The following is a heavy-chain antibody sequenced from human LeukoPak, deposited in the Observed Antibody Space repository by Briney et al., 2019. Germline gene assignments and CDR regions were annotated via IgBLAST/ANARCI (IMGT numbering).Heavy chain of an antibody. CDR2: IYYSGST. J-gene: IGHJ6*01. CDR3: ARIYGGNSPYYYYYGMDV. Sequence: SETLSLTCTVSGGSISSYYWSWIRQPPGKGLEWIGYIYYSGSTNYNPSLKSRVTTSVDTSKNQFSLKLSSVTAADTAVYYCARIYGGNSPYYYYYGMDVWGQGTTVTVSS. CDR1: GGSISSYY. D-gene: IGHD4-23*01. V-gene: IGHV4-59*01.